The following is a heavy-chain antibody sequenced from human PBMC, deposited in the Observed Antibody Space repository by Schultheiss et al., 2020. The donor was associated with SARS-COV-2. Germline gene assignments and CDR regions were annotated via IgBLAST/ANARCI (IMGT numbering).Heavy chain of an antibody. D-gene: IGHD5-18*01. CDR1: GFTFSSYS. CDR3: ARGGRGYSYGTVY. V-gene: IGHV3-21*01. Sequence: GGSLRLSCAASGFTFSSYSMNWVRQAPGKGLEWVSSISSSSSYIYYADSVKGRFTISRDNSKNTLYLQMNSLRAEDTAVYYCARGGRGYSYGTVYWGQGTLVTVSS. J-gene: IGHJ4*02. CDR2: ISSSSSYI.